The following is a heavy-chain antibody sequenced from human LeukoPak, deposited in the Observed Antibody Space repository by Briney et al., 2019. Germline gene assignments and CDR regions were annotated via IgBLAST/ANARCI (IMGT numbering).Heavy chain of an antibody. CDR1: GGFISSSTYY. J-gene: IGHJ4*02. D-gene: IGHD3-16*01. V-gene: IGHV4-39*01. CDR2: ISYSGNI. Sequence: SETLSLTCSVSGGFISSSTYYWGWIRQPPGKGLESIGSISYSGNIYYNPSLKSRVTISVDTSKNQFSLKLSSVTAADTAVYYCARQRRLELPDYWGQGTLVTVSS. CDR3: ARQRRLELPDY.